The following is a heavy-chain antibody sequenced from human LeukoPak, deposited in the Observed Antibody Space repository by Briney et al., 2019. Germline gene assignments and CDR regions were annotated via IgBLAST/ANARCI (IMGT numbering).Heavy chain of an antibody. CDR2: ISGSGSTV. Sequence: PGGCLRLSCAASAFTFSIYEMNWVRQAPGKGLEWVSYISGSGSTVYYADSVKGRFTISRDNAKNSLYLQMNSLRVEDTAVYYCARGALSNWYFDVWGRGTLVTVSS. CDR3: ARGALSNWYFDV. J-gene: IGHJ2*01. D-gene: IGHD6-6*01. V-gene: IGHV3-48*03. CDR1: AFTFSIYE.